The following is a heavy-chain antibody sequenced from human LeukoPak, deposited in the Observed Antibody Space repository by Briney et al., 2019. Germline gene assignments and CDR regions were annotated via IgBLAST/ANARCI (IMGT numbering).Heavy chain of an antibody. CDR3: ARASTLQWFGELFPMLGRPSTFDY. Sequence: ASVKVSCKASGYTFTGYYMHWVRQAPGQGLEWMGWINPNSGGTNYAQKFQGRVTMTRDTSISTAYMELSRLRSDDTAVYYCARASTLQWFGELFPMLGRPSTFDYWGQGTLVTVSS. CDR1: GYTFTGYY. CDR2: INPNSGGT. V-gene: IGHV1-2*02. D-gene: IGHD3-10*01. J-gene: IGHJ4*02.